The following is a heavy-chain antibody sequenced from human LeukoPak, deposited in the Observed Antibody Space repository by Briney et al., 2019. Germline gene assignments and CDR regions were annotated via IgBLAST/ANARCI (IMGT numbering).Heavy chain of an antibody. CDR3: AKHWGLSHSGVEY. D-gene: IGHD7-27*01. J-gene: IGHJ4*02. CDR1: GFIFGTCA. Sequence: PGGSLRLSCAASGFIFGTCAMSWVRQPPGKGLEWVSGISGDGGGTYYPDSVKGRFTISRDNSKNTLHLQMNSLRAEDTAVYYCAKHWGLSHSGVEYWGQGTLVTVSS. V-gene: IGHV3-23*01. CDR2: ISGDGGGT.